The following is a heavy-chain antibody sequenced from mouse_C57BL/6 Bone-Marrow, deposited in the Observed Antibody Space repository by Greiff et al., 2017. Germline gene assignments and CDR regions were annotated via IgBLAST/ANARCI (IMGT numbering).Heavy chain of an antibody. J-gene: IGHJ4*01. V-gene: IGHV1-54*01. D-gene: IGHD2-3*01. CDR1: GYAFTNYL. Sequence: QVQLQQSGAELVRPGPSVKVSCTASGYAFTNYLIEWVQQRPGQGLEWIGVINPGSGGTNYTEKLKGKATLTADKSSSPAYMQLSSLTSEDSAVYFCARTGYYSYAMDYWGQGTSVTVSS. CDR2: INPGSGGT. CDR3: ARTGYYSYAMDY.